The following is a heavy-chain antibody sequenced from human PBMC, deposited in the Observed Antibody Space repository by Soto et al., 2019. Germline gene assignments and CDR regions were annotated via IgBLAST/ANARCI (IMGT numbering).Heavy chain of an antibody. CDR3: ARDPSSSHYYFDY. CDR2: INPNSGGT. Sequence: APVKVSCKASGYTFTGYYMHWVRQAPGQGLEWMGWINPNSGGTNYAQKFQGRVTMTRDTSISTAYMELSRLRSDDTAVYYCARDPSSSHYYFDYWGQGTLVTVSS. CDR1: GYTFTGYY. J-gene: IGHJ4*02. D-gene: IGHD6-13*01. V-gene: IGHV1-2*02.